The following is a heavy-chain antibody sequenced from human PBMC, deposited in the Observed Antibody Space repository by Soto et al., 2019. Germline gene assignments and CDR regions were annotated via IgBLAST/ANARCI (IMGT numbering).Heavy chain of an antibody. CDR3: ARDRRVLLWFGELNGASDY. J-gene: IGHJ4*02. D-gene: IGHD3-10*01. V-gene: IGHV4-59*12. Sequence: SETLSLTCTVSGASISNYYWSWIRQPPGKELEWIGHISYSGYPDYNPSLNSRVTISVDTSKNQFSLKLSSVTAADTAVYYCARDRRVLLWFGELNGASDYWGQGTLVTVPQ. CDR2: ISYSGYP. CDR1: GASISNYY.